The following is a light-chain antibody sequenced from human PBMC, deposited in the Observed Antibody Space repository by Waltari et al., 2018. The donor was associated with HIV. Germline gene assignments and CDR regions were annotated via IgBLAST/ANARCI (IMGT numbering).Light chain of an antibody. J-gene: IGKJ3*01. CDR2: GAS. Sequence: EIVLTQSPGTLSLSPGDRVTLSCRASQSVTNTYLAWYQQRPAQAPRLLIYGASSRATGIPDRFSGSGSGTDFTLTISRLEPEDFAVYFCQQYDTSPYTFGPGTKVDIK. V-gene: IGKV3-20*01. CDR1: QSVTNTY. CDR3: QQYDTSPYT.